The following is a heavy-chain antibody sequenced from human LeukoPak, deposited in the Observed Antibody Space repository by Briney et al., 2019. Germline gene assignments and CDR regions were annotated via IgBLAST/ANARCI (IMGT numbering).Heavy chain of an antibody. CDR2: MNPNSGNT. Sequence: ASVKLSCKASGYTFTSYDINWVRQATGQGLEWMGWMNPNSGNTGYAQKFQGRVTITRNTSISTAYMELSSLRSEDTAVYYCARGHYYYYMDVWGKGTTVTVSS. CDR3: ARGHYYYYMDV. J-gene: IGHJ6*03. CDR1: GYTFTSYD. V-gene: IGHV1-8*03.